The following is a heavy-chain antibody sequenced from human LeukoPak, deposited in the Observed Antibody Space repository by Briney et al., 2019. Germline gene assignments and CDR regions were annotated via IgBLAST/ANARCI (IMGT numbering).Heavy chain of an antibody. CDR1: GGSLSGYC. Sequence: PSETLSLTCAVYGGSLSGYCWSWIRQPPGKGLEWIGSIYYSGSTYYNPSLKSRVTISVDTSKKQFSLKLSSVTAADTAVYYCARLSYYYDSSGSHPFDYWGQGTLVTVSS. V-gene: IGHV4-34*01. CDR3: ARLSYYYDSSGSHPFDY. D-gene: IGHD3-22*01. J-gene: IGHJ4*02. CDR2: IYYSGST.